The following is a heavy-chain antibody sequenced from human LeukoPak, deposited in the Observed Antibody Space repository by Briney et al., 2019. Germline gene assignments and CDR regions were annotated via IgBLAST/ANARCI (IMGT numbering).Heavy chain of an antibody. CDR3: ARDYIAAAGTDSDY. Sequence: ASVKVSCKASGYTFTSYDINWVRQATGRGLEWMGWMNPNSGNTGYAQKFQGRVTMTRNTSISTAYMELSSLRSEDTAVYYCARDYIAAAGTDSDYWGQGTLVTVSS. D-gene: IGHD6-13*01. J-gene: IGHJ4*02. CDR1: GYTFTSYD. CDR2: MNPNSGNT. V-gene: IGHV1-8*01.